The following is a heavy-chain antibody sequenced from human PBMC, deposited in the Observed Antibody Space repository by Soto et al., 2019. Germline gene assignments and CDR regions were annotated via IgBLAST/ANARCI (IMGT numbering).Heavy chain of an antibody. CDR3: ASDDSSGYYGHYAFDI. J-gene: IGHJ3*02. V-gene: IGHV1-18*01. D-gene: IGHD3-22*01. Sequence: GASVKVSCKASGYTFTSYGISWVRQAPGQGLEWMGWISAYNGNTNYAQKLQGRVTMTTDTSTSTAYMELRSLRSGDTAVYYCASDDSSGYYGHYAFDIWGQGTMVTVSS. CDR1: GYTFTSYG. CDR2: ISAYNGNT.